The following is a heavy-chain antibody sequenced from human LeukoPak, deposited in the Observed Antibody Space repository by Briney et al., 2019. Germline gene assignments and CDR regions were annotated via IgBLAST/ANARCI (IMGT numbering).Heavy chain of an antibody. D-gene: IGHD2-2*01. CDR2: IIQIFGTA. CDR1: GGTFSRYA. J-gene: IGHJ6*02. CDR3: ARDPACSSTSCYFAFYYYGMDV. V-gene: IGHV1-69*01. Sequence: ASVKVSCKACGGTFSRYAISWVRQAAGQGLEWMGGIIQIFGTANYAQKFQGRVTITADESTCTAYMKLSSLRSEYKAVYCCARDPACSSTSCYFAFYYYGMDVWGQGTTVTVSS.